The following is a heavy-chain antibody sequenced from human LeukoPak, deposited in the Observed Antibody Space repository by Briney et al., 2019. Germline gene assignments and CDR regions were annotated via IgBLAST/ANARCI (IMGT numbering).Heavy chain of an antibody. D-gene: IGHD1-26*01. CDR2: SYCGTKWDY. Sequence: SQTLSLTCAISGDTVSGNSASWNWNRQSPSRGLEWLASSYCGTKWDYDYELSVRSRITINADTSKNKVYLQMTSVTPEDTAMYYCARGGRGYYVAVFDPWGQGTLVTVSS. J-gene: IGHJ5*02. CDR3: ARGGRGYYVAVFDP. CDR1: GDTVSGNSAS. V-gene: IGHV6-1*01.